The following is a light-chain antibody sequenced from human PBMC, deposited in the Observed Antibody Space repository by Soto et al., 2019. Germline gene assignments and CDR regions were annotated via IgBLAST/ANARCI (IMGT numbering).Light chain of an antibody. J-gene: IGKJ5*01. V-gene: IGKV1-39*01. CDR1: QSIANY. Sequence: DIQMTQSPSSLSASVGDRVTITCRASQSIANYLDWYQQKPGKAPKLLIYAASTLQGGVPSKFSGSGFGTDFTLTISSLQTEDFATYYCQQNYSHPTITFGQGTRLEIX. CDR2: AAS. CDR3: QQNYSHPTIT.